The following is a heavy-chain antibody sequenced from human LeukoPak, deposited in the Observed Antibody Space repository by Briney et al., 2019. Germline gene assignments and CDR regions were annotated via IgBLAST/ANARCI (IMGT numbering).Heavy chain of an antibody. V-gene: IGHV3-53*01. D-gene: IGHD6-13*01. J-gene: IGHJ4*02. CDR1: GFTVSSNY. Sequence: GGSLRLSCAASGFTVSSNYMSWVRQAPGKGLEWVSVIYSGGSTYYADSVKGRFAISRDNSKNTLYLQMNSLRAEDTAVYYCARVLAAAGTFGEYYFDYWGQGTLVTVSS. CDR2: IYSGGST. CDR3: ARVLAAAGTFGEYYFDY.